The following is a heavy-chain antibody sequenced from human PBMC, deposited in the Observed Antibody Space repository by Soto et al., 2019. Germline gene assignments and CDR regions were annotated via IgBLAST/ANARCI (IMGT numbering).Heavy chain of an antibody. D-gene: IGHD6-13*01. Sequence: EVQLLESGGGLVQPGGSLRLSCAASGFTFSSYAMSWVRQAPGKGLAWVSLITTDGGATYYADSVKGRFTISRDNSKNTLYLQMNSLRPEDTAVYYCAKKATPGTSYFDYCGQGTLVTVSS. CDR1: GFTFSSYA. CDR3: AKKATPGTSYFDY. V-gene: IGHV3-23*01. CDR2: ITTDGGAT. J-gene: IGHJ4*02.